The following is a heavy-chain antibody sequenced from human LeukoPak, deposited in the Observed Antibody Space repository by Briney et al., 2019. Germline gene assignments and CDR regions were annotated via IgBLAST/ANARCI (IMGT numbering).Heavy chain of an antibody. CDR3: ARGRYYGSGRSLRFDP. Sequence: PSETLSLTCTVSGGSIRTYYWSWIRQSAGKGLEWIGRFHTSGSTNYNPSLKSRVTMSVDASKNQFSLKLSSVTAAGTAVYYCARGRYYGSGRSLRFDPWGQGTLVTVSS. J-gene: IGHJ5*02. CDR2: FHTSGST. D-gene: IGHD3-10*01. V-gene: IGHV4-4*07. CDR1: GGSIRTYY.